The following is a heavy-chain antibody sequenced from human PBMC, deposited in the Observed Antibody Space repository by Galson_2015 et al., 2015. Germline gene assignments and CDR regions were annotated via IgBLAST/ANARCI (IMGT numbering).Heavy chain of an antibody. CDR3: ARQNPPGATGGDFDS. D-gene: IGHD1-26*01. J-gene: IGHJ4*02. CDR1: GNSISTSW. Sequence: QSGAEVKKPGESLRISCKGSGNSISTSWIGWVRQMPGKGLEWMGIIWVGDSDTRYDSSFEGQVTMSADKSVNTAYLQWSSLKASDTAMYYCARQNPPGATGGDFDSWGQGTLVTVSS. CDR2: IWVGDSDT. V-gene: IGHV5-51*01.